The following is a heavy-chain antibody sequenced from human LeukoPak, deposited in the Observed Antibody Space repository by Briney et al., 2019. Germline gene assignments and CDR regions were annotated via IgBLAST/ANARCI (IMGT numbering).Heavy chain of an antibody. Sequence: GGSLRLSCAASGFTFNIYNMNWVRQAPGKGLEWVSSISSSSSSYIYYADSVKGRFTISRDNAKNSLYLHMNSLRAEDTAVYYCARDSSGWADKFDYWGQGTLVTVSS. CDR1: GFTFNIYN. J-gene: IGHJ4*02. CDR3: ARDSSGWADKFDY. D-gene: IGHD6-19*01. V-gene: IGHV3-21*01. CDR2: ISSSSSSYI.